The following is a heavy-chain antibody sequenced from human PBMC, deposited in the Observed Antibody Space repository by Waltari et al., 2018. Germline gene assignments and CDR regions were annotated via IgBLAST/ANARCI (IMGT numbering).Heavy chain of an antibody. CDR1: GYSISSGYY. V-gene: IGHV4-38-2*01. D-gene: IGHD2-15*01. J-gene: IGHJ4*02. CDR2: IYHSGST. CDR3: VRHVPYCSGGSCPLGY. Sequence: QVQLQESGPGLVKPSETLSLTCAVSGYSISSGYYWGWIRQPPGKGLEWIGSIYHSGSTYYNPSLKSRVTISVDTSKNQFSLKLSSVTAADTAVYYCVRHVPYCSGGSCPLGYWGQGTLVTVSS.